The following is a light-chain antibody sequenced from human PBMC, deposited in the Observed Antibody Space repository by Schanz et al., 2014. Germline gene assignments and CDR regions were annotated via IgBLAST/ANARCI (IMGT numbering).Light chain of an antibody. Sequence: EIVLTQSPGTLSLSPGERAALSCRASQSVSSTFLAWYQQKPGQAPRLLMYAASSRAAGIPDRFSGSGFGTDFTLTVSRLEPEDFAVYYCQQRSNWPPWTFGQGTKVEIK. CDR2: AAS. CDR1: QSVSSTF. J-gene: IGKJ1*01. CDR3: QQRSNWPPWT. V-gene: IGKV3D-20*02.